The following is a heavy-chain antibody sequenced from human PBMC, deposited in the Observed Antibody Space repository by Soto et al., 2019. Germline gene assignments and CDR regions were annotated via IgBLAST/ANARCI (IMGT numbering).Heavy chain of an antibody. CDR3: ERVSTENLINPIET. CDR2: ISSSSSYI. V-gene: IGHV3-21*01. CDR1: GFTFSSYS. J-gene: IGHJ5*02. Sequence: GGSLRLSCAASGFTFSSYSMNWVRQAPGKGLEWVSSISSSSSYIYYADSVKGRFTISRDNAKNSLYLQMNSLRAEDTAVYYCERVSTENLINPIETWGQGTLVTVSS. D-gene: IGHD3-9*01.